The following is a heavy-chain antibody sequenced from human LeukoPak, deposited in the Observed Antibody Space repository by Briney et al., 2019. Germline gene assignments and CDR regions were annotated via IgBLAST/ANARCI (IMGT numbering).Heavy chain of an antibody. CDR3: AKVRSAVVAAATNY. CDR2: ISGSGGST. D-gene: IGHD2-15*01. Sequence: PGGSLTLSCAASGFTFSNYAMSWVRQPPGQGLEWESVISGSGGSTYHADSVKGRFTISRDNSNNTLYLQMNSLRAEDTAIYYCAKVRSAVVAAATNYWGQGTLVTVSS. V-gene: IGHV3-23*01. CDR1: GFTFSNYA. J-gene: IGHJ4*02.